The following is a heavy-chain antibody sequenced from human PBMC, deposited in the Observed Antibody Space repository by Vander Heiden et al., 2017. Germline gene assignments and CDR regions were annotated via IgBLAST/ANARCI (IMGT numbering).Heavy chain of an antibody. D-gene: IGHD6-19*01. CDR2: IYYSGST. CDR1: GGSISSSSYY. Sequence: QLQLQESGPGLVKPSETLSLTCTVSGGSISSSSYYWGWIRQPPGKGLEWIGSIYYSGSTYYNPSLKSRVTISVDTSKNQFSLKLSSVTAADTAVYYCARGIAVAGRGSWFDPWGQGTLVTVSS. V-gene: IGHV4-39*01. J-gene: IGHJ5*02. CDR3: ARGIAVAGRGSWFDP.